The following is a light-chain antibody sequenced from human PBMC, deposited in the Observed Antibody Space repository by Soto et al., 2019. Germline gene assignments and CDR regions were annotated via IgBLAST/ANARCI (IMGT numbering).Light chain of an antibody. Sequence: QPVLTQPPSVSGAPGQRVTISCTGSSSNIGAGYDVHWYQQLPGTAPKILIYGNSNRPSGVPDRFSGSKSGTSASLANTGLQAEDEADYYCQSYDSSLSVVFGGGTKLTVL. CDR2: GNS. J-gene: IGLJ2*01. V-gene: IGLV1-40*01. CDR3: QSYDSSLSVV. CDR1: SSNIGAGYD.